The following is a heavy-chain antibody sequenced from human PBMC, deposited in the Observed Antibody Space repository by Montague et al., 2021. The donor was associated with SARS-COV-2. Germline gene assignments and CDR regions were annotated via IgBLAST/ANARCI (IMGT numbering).Heavy chain of an antibody. CDR3: ARVRYYGSGSYYVKWFDP. J-gene: IGHJ5*02. Sequence: SVKVSCKASGYTFTSYGISWVRQAPGQGLEWMGWISAYNGNTNYAQRLQGRVTMTTDTSTSTAYMELRSLRSDGTAVYYCARVRYYGSGSYYVKWFDPWGQGTLVTVSS. D-gene: IGHD3-10*01. CDR1: GYTFTSYG. CDR2: ISAYNGNT. V-gene: IGHV1-18*01.